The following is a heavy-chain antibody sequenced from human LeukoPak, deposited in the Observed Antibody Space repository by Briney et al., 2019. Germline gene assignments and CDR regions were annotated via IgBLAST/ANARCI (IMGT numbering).Heavy chain of an antibody. D-gene: IGHD6-13*01. Sequence: SETLSLTCTVSGGSISSGGYYWSWIRQPPGKGLEWIGYICNNGRTYYNPSLKSRVTISVDTSKNLFSLKVSSVTAADAAVYYCARGRSSSWSSFDYWGQGTLVTVSS. CDR2: ICNNGRT. J-gene: IGHJ4*02. V-gene: IGHV4-30-4*01. CDR1: GGSISSGGYY. CDR3: ARGRSSSWSSFDY.